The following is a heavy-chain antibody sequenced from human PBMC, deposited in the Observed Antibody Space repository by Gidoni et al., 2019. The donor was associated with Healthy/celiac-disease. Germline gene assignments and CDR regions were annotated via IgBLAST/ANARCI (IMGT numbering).Heavy chain of an antibody. V-gene: IGHV3-15*01. J-gene: IGHJ4*02. Sequence: EVQLVESGGGLVKPGGSLRLSCAASGFTFSNAWMSWVRQAPGKGLEWVGRIKSKTDGGTTDYAAPVKGRFTISRDDSKNTLYLQMNSLKTEDTAVYYCTTDTAMVPYYFDYWGQGTLVTVSS. CDR3: TTDTAMVPYYFDY. CDR1: GFTFSNAW. D-gene: IGHD5-18*01. CDR2: IKSKTDGGTT.